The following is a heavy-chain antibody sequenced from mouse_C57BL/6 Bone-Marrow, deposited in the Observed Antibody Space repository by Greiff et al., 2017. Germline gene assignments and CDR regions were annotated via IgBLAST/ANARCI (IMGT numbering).Heavy chain of an antibody. CDR2: IDPETGGT. CDR3: TSYSGYFDY. CDR1: GYTFTDYE. Sequence: QVQLQQSGAELVRPGASVTLSCKASGYTFTDYEMHWVKQTPVHGLEWIGAIDPETGGTAYNQKFKGKAILTADKSSSTAYMELRSLTSEDSAGYYCTSYSGYFDYWGQGTTLTVSS. D-gene: IGHD2-12*01. J-gene: IGHJ2*01. V-gene: IGHV1-15*01.